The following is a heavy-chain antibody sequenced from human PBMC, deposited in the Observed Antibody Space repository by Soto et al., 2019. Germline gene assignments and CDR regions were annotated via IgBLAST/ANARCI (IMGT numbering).Heavy chain of an antibody. CDR1: GYIFTTNA. J-gene: IGHJ4*02. D-gene: IGHD6-19*01. CDR2: ISAHNGNT. CDR3: ARDPTDGSGWYSDS. Sequence: GASVKVSCKTSGYIFTTNAISWVRQAPGQGLEWMGWISAHNGNTNYAQKFQGRVTMTTDTSTNTAYMGLRSLGSDDMAVYYCARDPTDGSGWYSDSWGQGTLVTVSS. V-gene: IGHV1-18*03.